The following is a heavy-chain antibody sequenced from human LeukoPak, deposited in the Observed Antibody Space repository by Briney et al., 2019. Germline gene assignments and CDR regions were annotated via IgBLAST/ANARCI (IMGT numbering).Heavy chain of an antibody. CDR3: ARGAIGYCSSTSCPHDAFDI. V-gene: IGHV1-2*02. CDR1: GYTFTCYY. CDR2: INPNSGGT. J-gene: IGHJ3*02. D-gene: IGHD2-2*01. Sequence: GASVKVSFKASGYTFTCYYLHWVRQAPGQGLEWVGLINPNSGGTNYAQKFHGRVTMTRDTSISTAYMELSRLRSDDTAVYYCARGAIGYCSSTSCPHDAFDIWGQGTMVTVSS.